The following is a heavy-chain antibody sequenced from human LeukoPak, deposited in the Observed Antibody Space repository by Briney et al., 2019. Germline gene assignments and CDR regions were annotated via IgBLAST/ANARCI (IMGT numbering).Heavy chain of an antibody. J-gene: IGHJ4*02. V-gene: IGHV1-2*06. D-gene: IGHD6-19*01. CDR3: ARTYSSGWSGDY. CDR2: INPNSGGT. Sequence: ASVKVSCKASGYTFIGYYMHWVRQAPGQGLEWMGRINPNSGGTNYAQKFQGRVTMTRDTSISTAYMELSRLRSDDTAVYYCARTYSSGWSGDYWGQGTLVTVSS. CDR1: GYTFIGYY.